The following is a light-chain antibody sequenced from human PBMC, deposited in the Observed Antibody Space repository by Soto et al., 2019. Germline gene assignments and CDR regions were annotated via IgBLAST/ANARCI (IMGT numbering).Light chain of an antibody. J-gene: IGLJ1*01. CDR2: GNS. V-gene: IGLV1-40*01. CDR3: QSYDSSLSGYV. Sequence: QFVLTQPPSVSGAPGQKVTISCTGSSSNIGAGYDVNWYHQLPGTAPQLLIHGNSNRPSGVPDRFSGSKSGSSASLAITGLQAEDEADYFCQSYDSSLSGYVFGPGTKLTVL. CDR1: SSNIGAGYD.